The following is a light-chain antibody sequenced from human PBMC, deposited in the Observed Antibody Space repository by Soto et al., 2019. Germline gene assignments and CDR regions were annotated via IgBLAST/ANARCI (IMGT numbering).Light chain of an antibody. V-gene: IGKV3-15*01. CDR1: QSVGST. J-gene: IGKJ4*01. CDR3: QQYIRWPLT. CDR2: GAS. Sequence: EIVLTQSPATLSLSPGGRATLSCRASQSVGSTLAWYQQLLGQAPRLLIYGASTRATGTPARFSGSGSGTEFTLTISSLQSEDYAVYFCQQYIRWPLTFGGGTKVDIK.